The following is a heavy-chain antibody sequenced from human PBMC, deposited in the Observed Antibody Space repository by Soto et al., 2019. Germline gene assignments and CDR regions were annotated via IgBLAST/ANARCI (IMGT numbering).Heavy chain of an antibody. CDR2: INHSGST. V-gene: IGHV4-34*01. CDR3: TKDKHWYGMDV. J-gene: IGHJ6*02. CDR1: GGSFSGYY. Sequence: SETLSLTCAVYGGSFSGYYWSWIRQPPGKGLEWIGEINHSGSTNYNPSLKSRVTISVDTSKNQFSLKLSSVTAEDTALYYCTKDKHWYGMDVWGQGTTVTVSS. D-gene: IGHD1-1*01.